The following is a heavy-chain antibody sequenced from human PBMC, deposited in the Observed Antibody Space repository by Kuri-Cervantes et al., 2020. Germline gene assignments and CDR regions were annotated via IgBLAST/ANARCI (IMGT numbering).Heavy chain of an antibody. Sequence: SETLSLTCTVSGGSISSGGFYWSWVRQHPRKGLEWIGYIYYSGSTYYNPSLKSRVTISVDTSKNQFSLKLSSVTAADTAVYYCARGLGIGRPIYYFDYWGQGTLVTVSS. J-gene: IGHJ4*02. CDR3: ARGLGIGRPIYYFDY. CDR2: IYYSGST. CDR1: GGSISSGGFY. V-gene: IGHV4-31*03. D-gene: IGHD7-27*01.